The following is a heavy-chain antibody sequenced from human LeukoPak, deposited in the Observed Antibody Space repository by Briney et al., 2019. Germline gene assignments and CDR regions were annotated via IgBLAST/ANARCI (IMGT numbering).Heavy chain of an antibody. CDR3: ARGPSGYYYFED. J-gene: IGHJ4*02. Sequence: PGGSLRLSCAAPGFSFGTYGMTWVRQVPGKGLEWVSGIDRNGISTLYADSVKGRFTISRDNAKNSLYLQMNSLRAEDTALYYCARGPSGYYYFEDWGQGTLVTVSS. CDR1: GFSFGTYG. D-gene: IGHD5-12*01. V-gene: IGHV3-20*04. CDR2: IDRNGIST.